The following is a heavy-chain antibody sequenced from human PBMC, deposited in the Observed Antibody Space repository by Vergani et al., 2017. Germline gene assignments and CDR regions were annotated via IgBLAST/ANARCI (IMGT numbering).Heavy chain of an antibody. CDR2: ISAYNGNT. CDR1: GYTFTSYG. Sequence: QVQLVQSGAEVKKPGASVKVSCKASGYTFTSYGISWVRQAPGQGLEWMGWISAYNGNTNYAQKLQGRVTMTTDTSTSTAYVELRSLRSDDTAVYYCARDPDIVVVPAAPYYYYYYGMDVWGQ. J-gene: IGHJ6*02. V-gene: IGHV1-18*04. CDR3: ARDPDIVVVPAAPYYYYYYGMDV. D-gene: IGHD2-2*01.